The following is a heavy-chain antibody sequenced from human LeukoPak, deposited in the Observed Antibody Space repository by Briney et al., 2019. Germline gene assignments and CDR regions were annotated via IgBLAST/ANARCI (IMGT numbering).Heavy chain of an antibody. CDR1: GFTFRSYE. CDR3: ARDRSKVTAYDDALDI. CDR2: ISDVGTTQ. J-gene: IGHJ3*02. V-gene: IGHV3-48*03. D-gene: IGHD2-21*02. Sequence: GGSLRLSCAASGFTFRSYELNWVRQAPGKGLEWVSYISDVGTTQHYADSVKGRFIISRGNAKNSLYLQMNSLTTEDTAVYYCARDRSKVTAYDDALDIWGQGTMVIVSS.